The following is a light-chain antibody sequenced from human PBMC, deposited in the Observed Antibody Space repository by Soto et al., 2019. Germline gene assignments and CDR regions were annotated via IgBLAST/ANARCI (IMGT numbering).Light chain of an antibody. CDR1: SSNIGSNH. Sequence: QSVLTQSPSASGTPGQRVIIACSGSSSNIGSNHVNWYRHLPGAAPNLLIFRSDQRPSGVPDRFSGSKSGSTASLAISGLQSRDEADYYCAAWDDSRYGVVFGGGTQLTVL. CDR2: RSD. CDR3: AAWDDSRYGVV. V-gene: IGLV1-44*01. J-gene: IGLJ2*01.